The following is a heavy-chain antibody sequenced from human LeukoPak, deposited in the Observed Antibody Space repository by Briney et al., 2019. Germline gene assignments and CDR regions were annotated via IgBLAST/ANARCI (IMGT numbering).Heavy chain of an antibody. CDR2: ISASKGNT. V-gene: IGHV1-18*01. CDR1: GYTFTSYG. J-gene: IGHJ4*02. Sequence: GASVKVSCKASGYTFTSYGISWVRQAPGQGLEWLGWISASKGNTHYAQKFQDRVIMTKDTSTRTAYMELTSLRFDDTAVYYCARLAVTGIDYWGQGTLVTVSS. D-gene: IGHD6-19*01. CDR3: ARLAVTGIDY.